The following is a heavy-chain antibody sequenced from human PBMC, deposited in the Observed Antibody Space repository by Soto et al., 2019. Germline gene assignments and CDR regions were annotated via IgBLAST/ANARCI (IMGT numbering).Heavy chain of an antibody. V-gene: IGHV3-33*01. Sequence: GGSLRLSCAASGFTFSSYGMHWVRQAPGKGLEWVAVIWYDGSNKYYADSVKGRFTISRDNSKNTLYLQMNSLRAEDTAVYYCAVFAEAVALDYWGQGTLVTVSS. CDR2: IWYDGSNK. D-gene: IGHD6-19*01. CDR1: GFTFSSYG. J-gene: IGHJ4*02. CDR3: AVFAEAVALDY.